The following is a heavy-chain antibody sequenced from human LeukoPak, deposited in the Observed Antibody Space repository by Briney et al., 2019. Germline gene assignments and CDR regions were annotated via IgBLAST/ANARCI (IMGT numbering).Heavy chain of an antibody. V-gene: IGHV4-61*01. D-gene: IGHD3-10*01. CDR1: GGSVSSGSYY. CDR2: IYYSGST. CDR3: ARELLWFGIFDY. J-gene: IGHJ4*02. Sequence: SETLSLTCTVSGGSVSSGSYYWSWIRQPPGKGLEWIGYIYYSGSTNYNPSLKSRVTISVDTSENQFSLKLSSVTAADTAVYYCARELLWFGIFDYWGQGTLVTVSS.